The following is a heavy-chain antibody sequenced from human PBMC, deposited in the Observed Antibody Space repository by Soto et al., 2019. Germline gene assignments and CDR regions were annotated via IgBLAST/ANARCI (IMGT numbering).Heavy chain of an antibody. V-gene: IGHV1-8*01. CDR2: MNPGSGDT. CDR3: ARMATFGSLNWFDP. Sequence: ASVKVSCKASGYSFTNNDVTWVRQATGQGLEWMGWMNPGSGDTGYAQKFQGRVTMTRDISIATAYMELSSLRSDDTAIYYCARMATFGSLNWFDPWGQGTPVTVPS. CDR1: GYSFTNND. D-gene: IGHD3-16*01. J-gene: IGHJ5*02.